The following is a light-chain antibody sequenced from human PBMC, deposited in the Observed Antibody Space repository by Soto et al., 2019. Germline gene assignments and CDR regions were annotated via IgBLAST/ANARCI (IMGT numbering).Light chain of an antibody. CDR2: DAS. Sequence: DIVLTQFPATLSLSPGERATLSCRASQSINTYLAWYQQKPGQPPRLLISDASNRATGTPARFSGSGSGTDFTLTISSLQSEDFAVYYCQQYNNWPPYTFGQGTKLEIK. V-gene: IGKV3-11*01. CDR1: QSINTY. CDR3: QQYNNWPPYT. J-gene: IGKJ2*01.